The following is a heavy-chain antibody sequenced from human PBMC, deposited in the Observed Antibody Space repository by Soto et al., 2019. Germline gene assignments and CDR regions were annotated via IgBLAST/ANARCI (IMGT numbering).Heavy chain of an antibody. CDR1: GYTFTGYY. Sequence: ASVKVSCKASGYTFTGYYMHWVRQAPGQGLEWMGWINPNSGGTNYAQKFQGWVTMTRDTSISTAYMELSRLRSDDTAVYYCAREHCSSTSCYGSFDYWGQGTPVTVSS. V-gene: IGHV1-2*04. D-gene: IGHD2-2*01. CDR2: INPNSGGT. J-gene: IGHJ4*02. CDR3: AREHCSSTSCYGSFDY.